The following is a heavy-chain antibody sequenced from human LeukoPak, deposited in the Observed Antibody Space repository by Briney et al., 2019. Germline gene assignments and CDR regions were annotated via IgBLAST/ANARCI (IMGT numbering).Heavy chain of an antibody. D-gene: IGHD2-15*01. J-gene: IGHJ4*02. CDR1: GYDFSKYY. CDR3: ARDLCSGGSCYFDY. V-gene: IGHV1-18*01. CDR2: ISGYNYKT. Sequence: ASVKVSCKASGYDFSKYYISWVRQAPGQGLEWMGWISGYNYKTNYAQKFQGRVSMTTDTSTSTAYMELRSLRSEDTAVYYCARDLCSGGSCYFDYWGQGTLVTVSS.